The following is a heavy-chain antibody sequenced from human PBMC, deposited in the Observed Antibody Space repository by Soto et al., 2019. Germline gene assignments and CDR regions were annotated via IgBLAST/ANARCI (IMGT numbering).Heavy chain of an antibody. CDR2: LSGSGGST. Sequence: EVQLLESGGGLVQPGGSLRLSCAASGFTFSSYAMNWVRQAPGKGLEWVSTLSGSGGSTYYADSVKGRFTISRDNSKNTLYLQMNSLRAEDTAVYSCTKNIGASGTNYYGMDVWGQGPTVTVSS. J-gene: IGHJ6*02. V-gene: IGHV3-23*01. CDR1: GFTFSSYA. CDR3: TKNIGASGTNYYGMDV. D-gene: IGHD6-13*01.